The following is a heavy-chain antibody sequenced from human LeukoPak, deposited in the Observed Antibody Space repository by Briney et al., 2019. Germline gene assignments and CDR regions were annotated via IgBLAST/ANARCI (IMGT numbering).Heavy chain of an antibody. Sequence: GASVKVSCKASGGTFSSYAIRWVRQAPGQGLEWMGRIIPILGIANYAQKFQGRVTITADKSTSTAYMELSGLRSEDTAVYYCASSRGDCSGGSCKWFDPWGQGTLVTVSS. CDR2: IIPILGIA. D-gene: IGHD2-15*01. CDR3: ASSRGDCSGGSCKWFDP. CDR1: GGTFSSYA. J-gene: IGHJ5*02. V-gene: IGHV1-69*04.